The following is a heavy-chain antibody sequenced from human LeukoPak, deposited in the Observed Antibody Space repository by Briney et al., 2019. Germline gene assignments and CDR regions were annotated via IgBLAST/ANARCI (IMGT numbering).Heavy chain of an antibody. CDR3: ARSPADYDSSGY. CDR2: INWNGGST. V-gene: IGHV3-20*04. J-gene: IGHJ4*02. Sequence: GGSLRLSCAASGFTFDDYGMSWVSQAPGKWLEWVSGINWNGGSTGYADSVKGRFTISRDNAKNSLYLQMNSLRAEDTALYYCARSPADYDSSGYWGQGTLLTVSS. D-gene: IGHD3-22*01. CDR1: GFTFDDYG.